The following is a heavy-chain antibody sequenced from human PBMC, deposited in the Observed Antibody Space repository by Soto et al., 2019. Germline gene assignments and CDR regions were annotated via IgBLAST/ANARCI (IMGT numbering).Heavy chain of an antibody. D-gene: IGHD3-16*02. Sequence: PGGSLRLSCAASGFTFSSFATSWVRQAPGKGLEWVSAISGTGGSTFYADSVQGRFTISRDNSKNTVYLQMNSLRVEDTAIYYCAKGIEGPWDYYYGMDVWGQGTKVTVSS. CDR1: GFTFSSFA. J-gene: IGHJ6*02. CDR2: ISGTGGST. V-gene: IGHV3-23*01. CDR3: AKGIEGPWDYYYGMDV.